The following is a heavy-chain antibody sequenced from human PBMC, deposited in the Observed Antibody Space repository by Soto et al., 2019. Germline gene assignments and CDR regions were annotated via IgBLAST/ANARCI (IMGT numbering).Heavy chain of an antibody. J-gene: IGHJ5*01. Sequence: PSQTLSLTCAISRDSVSTLTAAWDWVRQYPTKGLEWLGRTYYRSKWYNDYAVSVKSRITISPDISNNQVSLHLNSVTPDDTAVYYCVSLIDNSWLDSWGQGTLVTVSS. CDR3: VSLIDNSWLDS. D-gene: IGHD2-8*01. V-gene: IGHV6-1*01. CDR1: RDSVSTLTAA. CDR2: TYYRSKWYN.